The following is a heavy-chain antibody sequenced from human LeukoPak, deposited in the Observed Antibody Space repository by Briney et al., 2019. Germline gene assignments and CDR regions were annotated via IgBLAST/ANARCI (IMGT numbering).Heavy chain of an antibody. CDR3: ASSLIWFGELFPSGMDV. CDR1: GGSISSGGYY. V-gene: IGHV4-31*03. D-gene: IGHD3-10*01. CDR2: IYYSGST. Sequence: SQTLSVTCTVSGGSISSGGYYWSWIRQHPGKGLEWIGYIYYSGSTYYNPSLKSRVTISVDTSKNQFSLKLSSVTAADTAVYYCASSLIWFGELFPSGMDVWGKGTTVTVSS. J-gene: IGHJ6*04.